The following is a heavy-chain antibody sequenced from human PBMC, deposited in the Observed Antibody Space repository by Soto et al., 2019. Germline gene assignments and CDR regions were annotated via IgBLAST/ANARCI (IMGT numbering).Heavy chain of an antibody. Sequence: PGGSLRLSCAASGFTFSSYAMSWVRQAPGKGLEWVSAISGSGGSTYYADSVKGRFTISRDNSKNTLYLQMNSLRAEDTAVYYCAKETRRTYYDILTGPIFDYWGQGTLVTVSS. D-gene: IGHD3-9*01. V-gene: IGHV3-23*01. J-gene: IGHJ4*02. CDR3: AKETRRTYYDILTGPIFDY. CDR2: ISGSGGST. CDR1: GFTFSSYA.